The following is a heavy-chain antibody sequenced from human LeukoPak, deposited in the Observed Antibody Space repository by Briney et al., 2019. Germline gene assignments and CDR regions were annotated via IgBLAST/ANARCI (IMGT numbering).Heavy chain of an antibody. Sequence: SETLSLTCTVSGGSISSYYWSWIRQPPGKGLEWIGYIYYSGSTKYNPSLKSRVTISVDTSKNQFSLKLSSVTAADTAVYYCARAGEGRVPFDYWGQGTLVTVSS. CDR1: GGSISSYY. J-gene: IGHJ4*02. CDR2: IYYSGST. CDR3: ARAGEGRVPFDY. V-gene: IGHV4-59*01. D-gene: IGHD7-27*01.